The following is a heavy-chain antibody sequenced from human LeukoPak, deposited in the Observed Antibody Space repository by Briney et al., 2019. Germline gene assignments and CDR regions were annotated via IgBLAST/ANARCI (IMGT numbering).Heavy chain of an antibody. D-gene: IGHD2-2*01. CDR3: TRTPSAAAPFDY. J-gene: IGHJ4*02. CDR2: IRSKAYGGTP. V-gene: IGHV3-49*04. Sequence: PGGSLRLSCTGSGFTFGDYAMSWVRQAPGKGLEWVAFIRSKAYGGTPEYAASVKGRFTISRDDSKNIAYVQMNSLRTEDTAVYYSTRTPSAAAPFDYWGQGSLVTVSS. CDR1: GFTFGDYA.